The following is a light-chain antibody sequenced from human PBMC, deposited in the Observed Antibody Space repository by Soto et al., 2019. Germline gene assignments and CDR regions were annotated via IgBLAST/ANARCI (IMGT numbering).Light chain of an antibody. V-gene: IGKV3-15*01. CDR3: QQYNNWPPGRT. Sequence: EIVMTQSPATLSVSPGERATLSCRASQSVSSNLAWYQQKPGQAPRLLIYGASPRATGIPARFSGGGSGTEIPLTISGLQSEHFAVYYRQQYNNWPPGRTFGPGTKVDIK. CDR1: QSVSSN. J-gene: IGKJ3*01. CDR2: GAS.